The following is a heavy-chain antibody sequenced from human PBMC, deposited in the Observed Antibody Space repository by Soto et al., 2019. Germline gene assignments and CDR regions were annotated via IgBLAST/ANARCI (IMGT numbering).Heavy chain of an antibody. J-gene: IGHJ6*02. Sequence: GESLKISCAASGFTFRSFTMNWVRQAPGKGLEWVSSINTNGGSRYYADSVRGRFTISRDNAQNSLFLQMNSLRADDTAVYYCARSSTSGDVWGQGTTVTVSS. V-gene: IGHV3-21*01. CDR3: ARSSTSGDV. CDR1: GFTFRSFT. D-gene: IGHD2-2*01. CDR2: INTNGGSR.